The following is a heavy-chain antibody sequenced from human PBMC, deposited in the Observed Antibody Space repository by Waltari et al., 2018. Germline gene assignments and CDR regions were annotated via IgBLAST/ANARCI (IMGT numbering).Heavy chain of an antibody. CDR1: GYTFSKYA. D-gene: IGHD6-13*01. Sequence: QVQAVQSGSELKNPGASVQVSCKASGYTFSKYAMNWVRQAPGQGLEWMGRIHTSTGKPTSAPGFTERFVFSVDTSVSTAYLQISSLKAEDSAVYYCAKEWRGDGGSWSPGAFDSWGQGTLVTVSS. CDR2: IHTSTGKP. J-gene: IGHJ4*02. CDR3: AKEWRGDGGSWSPGAFDS. V-gene: IGHV7-4-1*01.